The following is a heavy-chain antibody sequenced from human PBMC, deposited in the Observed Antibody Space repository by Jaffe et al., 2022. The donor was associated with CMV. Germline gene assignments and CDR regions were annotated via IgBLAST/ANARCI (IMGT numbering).Heavy chain of an antibody. Sequence: QLQLQESGPGLVKPSETLSLTCSVSGGSISSGSYYWVWLRQPPGKGPEWIGSIYYSGSTSYKPSLKSRVTVAFDTSKTQFSLRLTSVTAADTAVYFCARGLDFYDSNGYVDANWFDPWGQGTLVTVSS. CDR1: GGSISSGSYY. J-gene: IGHJ5*02. CDR3: ARGLDFYDSNGYVDANWFDP. CDR2: IYYSGST. D-gene: IGHD3-22*01. V-gene: IGHV4-39*01.